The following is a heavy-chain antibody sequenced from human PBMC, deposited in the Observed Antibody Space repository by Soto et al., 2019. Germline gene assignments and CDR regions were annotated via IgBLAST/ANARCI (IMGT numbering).Heavy chain of an antibody. V-gene: IGHV4-31*03. CDR3: ARAKKGIAAAENWFDP. CDR2: IYYSGST. Sequence: QVQLQESGPGLVKPSQTLSLTCTVSGGSISSGGYYWRWIRQHPGKGLEWIGYIYYSGSTYYNPSLKSRVTVSVDTSKNQFSLKLSSVTAADTAVYYCARAKKGIAAAENWFDPWGQGTLVTVSS. J-gene: IGHJ5*02. D-gene: IGHD6-13*01. CDR1: GGSISSGGYY.